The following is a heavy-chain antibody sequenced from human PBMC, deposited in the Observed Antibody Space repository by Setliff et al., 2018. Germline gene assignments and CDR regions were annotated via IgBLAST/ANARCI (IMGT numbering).Heavy chain of an antibody. CDR2: INHSGST. V-gene: IGHV4-34*01. J-gene: IGHJ3*02. CDR1: GASFSDYY. CDR3: ARRWNFGPYGSGIHDAFDM. D-gene: IGHD3-10*01. Sequence: SETLSLTCTVYGASFSDYYWGWIRQPPGKGLEWIAEINHSGSTNYNPSLKGRVTISVDTSKNQFSLKLNSVTAADTAVYYCARRWNFGPYGSGIHDAFDMWGQGTMVTVSS.